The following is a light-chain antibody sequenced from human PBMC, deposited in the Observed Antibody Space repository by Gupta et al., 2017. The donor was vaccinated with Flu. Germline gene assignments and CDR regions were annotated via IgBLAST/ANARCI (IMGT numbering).Light chain of an antibody. Sequence: GTLSLSPGERATLSCRASQTVTSNYLAWYQQKPGQAPRLLMYGVSSRATGIPGSFSGSGSGTDFTLTISRLEPQDFALYYCQQDASSPITFGQGTRLEIK. CDR3: QQDASSPIT. CDR2: GVS. V-gene: IGKV3-20*01. CDR1: QTVTSNY. J-gene: IGKJ5*01.